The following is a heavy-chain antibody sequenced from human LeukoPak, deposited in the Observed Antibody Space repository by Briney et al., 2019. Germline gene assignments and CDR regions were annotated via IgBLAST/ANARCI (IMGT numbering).Heavy chain of an antibody. Sequence: GGSLRLSCAASGFTFNSYWMNWDRQAPGKGLEWVANINQDGSQKYYVDSVKGRFTISKDSARNTLYLHMNTLRVEDTAVYFCARAQDTYNSLYFDYWGQGALVTVPS. CDR2: INQDGSQK. V-gene: IGHV3-7*01. CDR3: ARAQDTYNSLYFDY. J-gene: IGHJ4*02. CDR1: GFTFNSYW. D-gene: IGHD5-24*01.